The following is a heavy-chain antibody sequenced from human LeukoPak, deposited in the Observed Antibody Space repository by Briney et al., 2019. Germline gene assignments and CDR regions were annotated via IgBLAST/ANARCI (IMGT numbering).Heavy chain of an antibody. D-gene: IGHD4-11*01. V-gene: IGHV3-23*01. CDR1: GFTFSNYA. J-gene: IGHJ4*02. Sequence: PGGSLRLSCSASGFTFSNYAMSWVRQAPGKGLEWVSAISGSGGSTYYADSVKGRFTISRDNSRNTLYLQMNSLRAEDTAVYYCAKDRVVIQAVTTVFDYWGQGTLVTVSS. CDR3: AKDRVVIQAVTTVFDY. CDR2: ISGSGGST.